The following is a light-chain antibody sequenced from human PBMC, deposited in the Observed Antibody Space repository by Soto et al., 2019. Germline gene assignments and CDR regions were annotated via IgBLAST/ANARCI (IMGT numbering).Light chain of an antibody. CDR1: QSVSSN. J-gene: IGKJ4*02. V-gene: IGKV3-15*01. CDR2: DAS. Sequence: EIVMTQSPATLSVSPGERATLSCRASQSVSSNLAWYQQKPGQPPRLLINDASARATGIPARFSGSGSGTEFTLTISSLQYEDFAVYYCQQYSTWPFTFGGGTKVEIK. CDR3: QQYSTWPFT.